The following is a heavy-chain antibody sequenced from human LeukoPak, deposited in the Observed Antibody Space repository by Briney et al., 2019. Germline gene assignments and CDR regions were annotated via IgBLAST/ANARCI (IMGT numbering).Heavy chain of an antibody. Sequence: SVPVSCKASGGTFSSYAISWVRQAPGQGLEWVGGIIPIFGTANFAQKFQGRVTITADESTSTAYMELSSLRSEDTAVYYCASSVAVVGPYPFDYWGQRTLGSVSS. J-gene: IGHJ4*02. CDR1: GGTFSSYA. CDR3: ASSVAVVGPYPFDY. CDR2: IIPIFGTA. D-gene: IGHD6-19*01. V-gene: IGHV1-69*13.